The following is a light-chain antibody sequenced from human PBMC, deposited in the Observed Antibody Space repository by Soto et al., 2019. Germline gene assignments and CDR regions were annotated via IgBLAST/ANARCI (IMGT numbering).Light chain of an antibody. Sequence: AIRMTRSPSSFSASTGDRVTITCRASQGISSYLAWYQQKPGKAPKLLIYAASTLQSGVPSRFSGSGSGTDFPLTISCLQSEDFATYYCQQYYSYPSLTFGGGTKVEIK. J-gene: IGKJ4*01. CDR2: AAS. CDR3: QQYYSYPSLT. CDR1: QGISSY. V-gene: IGKV1-8*01.